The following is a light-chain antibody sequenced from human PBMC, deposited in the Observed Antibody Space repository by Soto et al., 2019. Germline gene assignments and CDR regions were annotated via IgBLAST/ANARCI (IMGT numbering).Light chain of an antibody. CDR1: SSDVGDFNY. J-gene: IGLJ2*01. Sequence: QSALTQPASVSGSPGRSVTISCTGSSSDVGDFNYVSWYQHLPGRAPKLIIYDVTNRPSGISYRFSASKSGRTASLTISGLQAEDEADYYCSSYSSSSTHVVFGGVTKLTVL. V-gene: IGLV2-14*03. CDR3: SSYSSSSTHVV. CDR2: DVT.